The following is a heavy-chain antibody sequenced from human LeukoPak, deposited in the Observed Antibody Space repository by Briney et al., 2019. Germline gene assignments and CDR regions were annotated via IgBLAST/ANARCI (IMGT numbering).Heavy chain of an antibody. J-gene: IGHJ4*02. CDR3: ARARHSSGWYDY. CDR2: ISTNDRTT. Sequence: PGGSLRLSCAASGFILSDYYMSWIRQAPGKGLEWVAYISTNDRTTYYADSVKGRFTISRDNAKNSLYLQMNSLRAEDTAVYYCARARHSSGWYDYWGQGTLVTVSS. V-gene: IGHV3-11*04. D-gene: IGHD6-19*01. CDR1: GFILSDYY.